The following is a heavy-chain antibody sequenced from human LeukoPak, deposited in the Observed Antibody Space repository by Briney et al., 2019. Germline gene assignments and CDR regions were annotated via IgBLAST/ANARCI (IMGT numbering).Heavy chain of an antibody. Sequence: SQTLSLTCTVSGGSISSGGYYWSWIRQPPGKGLEWIGNIHYSGITYYNPSLKSRVTISVDTSKNQFSLKLTSVTAADTAFYYCARQPHAFDNWFDSWGQGTLVTVSS. J-gene: IGHJ5*01. CDR3: ARQPHAFDNWFDS. CDR2: IHYSGIT. V-gene: IGHV4-30-2*03. D-gene: IGHD3-10*01. CDR1: GGSISSGGYY.